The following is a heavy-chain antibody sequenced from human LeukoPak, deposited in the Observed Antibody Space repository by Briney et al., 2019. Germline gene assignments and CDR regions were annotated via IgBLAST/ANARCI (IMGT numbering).Heavy chain of an antibody. CDR3: ARDTVQYGDYDLPYYFDY. D-gene: IGHD4-17*01. J-gene: IGHJ4*02. CDR1: GGTFSSYA. Sequence: SVKVSCKASGGTFSSYAISWVRQAPGQGLEWMGRIIPIFGTANYAQKFQGRVTITTDESTSTAYMELSSLRSEDTAVYYCARDTVQYGDYDLPYYFDYWGQGTLVTVSS. CDR2: IIPIFGTA. V-gene: IGHV1-69*05.